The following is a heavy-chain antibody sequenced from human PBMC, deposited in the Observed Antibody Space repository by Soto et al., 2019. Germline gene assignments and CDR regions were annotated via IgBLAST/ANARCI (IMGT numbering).Heavy chain of an antibody. Sequence: ASVKVSCKASGYTFTTYDVSWVRQASGQGLEWMGWMNPSNGNTGYAQKFQGRVTMTRNTSISTVYMELSGLRPDDTAVYYCARRKERSGPHYFDYWGQGTRVTVSS. D-gene: IGHD6-25*01. CDR1: GYTFTTYD. V-gene: IGHV1-8*02. CDR3: ARRKERSGPHYFDY. J-gene: IGHJ4*02. CDR2: MNPSNGNT.